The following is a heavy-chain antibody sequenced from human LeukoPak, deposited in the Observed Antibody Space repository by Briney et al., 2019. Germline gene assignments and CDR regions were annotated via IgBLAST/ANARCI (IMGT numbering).Heavy chain of an antibody. J-gene: IGHJ4*02. CDR3: AREAYYGDYGGFDY. D-gene: IGHD4-17*01. CDR1: GFTFSSYW. Sequence: GGSLRLSCAASGFTFSSYWMHWVRQAPGKGLVWVSRINSDGSSTSYADSVKGRFTISRDNAKNTLYLQMNSLRAEDTAVYYCAREAYYGDYGGFDYWGQGTLVTVSS. V-gene: IGHV3-74*01. CDR2: INSDGSST.